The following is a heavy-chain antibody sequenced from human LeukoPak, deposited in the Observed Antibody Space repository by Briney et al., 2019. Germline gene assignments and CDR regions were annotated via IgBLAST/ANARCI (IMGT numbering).Heavy chain of an antibody. V-gene: IGHV1-8*01. J-gene: IGHJ4*02. CDR1: GYTFTSYD. CDR2: MNPNSGNT. CDR3: ARGLTTMVRGVKSPTSY. D-gene: IGHD3-10*01. Sequence: ASVKVSCKASGYTFTSYDINWVRQATGQGLEWMGWMNPNSGNTGHAQKFQGRVTMTRNTSISTAYMELSSLRSEDTAVYYCARGLTTMVRGVKSPTSYWGQGTLVTVSS.